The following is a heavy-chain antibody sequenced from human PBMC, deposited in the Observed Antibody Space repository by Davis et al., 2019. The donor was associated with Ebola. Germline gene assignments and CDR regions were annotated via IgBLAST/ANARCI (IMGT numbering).Heavy chain of an antibody. CDR1: GFTFSSYW. V-gene: IGHV3-74*01. Sequence: GESLKISCAASGFTFSSYWMHWVRQAPGKGLVWVSRINSDGSSTSYADSVKGRFTISRDNAKNTLYLQMNSLRAEDTAVYYCAREGRIVGVRGFASWGQGTLVTVSS. CDR3: AREGRIVGVRGFAS. D-gene: IGHD1-26*01. CDR2: INSDGSST. J-gene: IGHJ5*01.